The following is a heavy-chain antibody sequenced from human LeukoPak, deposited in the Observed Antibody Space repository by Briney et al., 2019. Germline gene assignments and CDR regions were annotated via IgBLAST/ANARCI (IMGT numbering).Heavy chain of an antibody. CDR1: GGSISSGDYY. V-gene: IGHV4-30-4*01. D-gene: IGHD3-22*01. CDR2: IYYSGST. J-gene: IGHJ4*02. Sequence: SETLSLTCAVSGGSISSGDYYWSWIRQPPGKGLEWIGYIYYSGSTYYNPSLKSRVTISVDTSKNQFSLKLSSVTAADTAVYYCAREPFDSSGYYYSYFDYWGQGTLVTVSS. CDR3: AREPFDSSGYYYSYFDY.